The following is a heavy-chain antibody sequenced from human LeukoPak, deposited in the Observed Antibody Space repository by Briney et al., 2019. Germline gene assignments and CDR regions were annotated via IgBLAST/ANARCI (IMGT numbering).Heavy chain of an antibody. D-gene: IGHD2-2*02. CDR1: GGTFSSYA. J-gene: IGHJ4*02. CDR2: IIPIFGTA. V-gene: IGHV1-69*06. CDR3: ARDEGYCSNTSCYNY. Sequence: ASVRLSCKASGGTFSSYAISWVRQAPGQGLEWMGRIIPIFGTANYAQKFQGRVTITADKSTTTAYMELSSLRSEDTAVYYCARDEGYCSNTSCYNYWGPGTLVTVSS.